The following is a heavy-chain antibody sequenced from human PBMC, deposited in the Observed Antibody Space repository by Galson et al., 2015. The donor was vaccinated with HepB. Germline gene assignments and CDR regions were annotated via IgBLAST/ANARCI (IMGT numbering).Heavy chain of an antibody. D-gene: IGHD2-8*01. J-gene: IGHJ6*02. CDR3: ARGGLAGSNGAYGMDV. CDR1: GFTVSSKY. CDR2: IYSGGTT. V-gene: IGHV3-53*01. Sequence: SLRLSCAASGFTVSSKYMTWVRQAPGKGLEWVSVIYSGGTTNYADSVKGRFSISRDNSKNTVNLQMNSLRVEDTAVYYCARGGLAGSNGAYGMDVWGQETTVTVSS.